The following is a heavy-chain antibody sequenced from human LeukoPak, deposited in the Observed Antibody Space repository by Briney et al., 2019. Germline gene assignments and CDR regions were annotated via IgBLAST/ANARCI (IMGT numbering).Heavy chain of an antibody. D-gene: IGHD4-17*01. CDR1: GFSVTNNY. V-gene: IGHV3-23*01. J-gene: IGHJ4*02. CDR2: ISGSGGST. Sequence: GGSLRLSCAVSGFSVTNNYMSWVRQAPGKGLEWVSTISGSGGSTYYGDSVKGRFTISRGSSKNTLYLQMNSLRAEDTAVYYCAKDRTVTTGTFDYWGQGTLVTVSS. CDR3: AKDRTVTTGTFDY.